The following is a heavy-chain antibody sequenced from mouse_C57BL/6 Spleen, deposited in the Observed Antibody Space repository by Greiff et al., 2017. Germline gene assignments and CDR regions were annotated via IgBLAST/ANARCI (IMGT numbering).Heavy chain of an antibody. CDR1: GYTFTDYY. CDR3: TRTLDDYFDY. Sequence: VQLQQSGPELVKPGASVKISCKASGYTFTDYYMNWVKQSHGKSLEWIGDINPNNGGTSYNQKFKGKATMTVDKSSSTAYLELRSLTSEDSAVYYCTRTLDDYFDYGGQGTTLTVSS. CDR2: INPNNGGT. V-gene: IGHV1-26*01. J-gene: IGHJ2*01.